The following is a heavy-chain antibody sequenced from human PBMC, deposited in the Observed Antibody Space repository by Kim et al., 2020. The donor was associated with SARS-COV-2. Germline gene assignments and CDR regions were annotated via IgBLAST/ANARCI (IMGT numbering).Heavy chain of an antibody. Sequence: SETLSLTCTVSGGSISSYYWSWIRQPPGKGLEWIGYIYYSGSTNYNPSLKSRVTISVDTSKNQFSLKLSSVTAADTAVYYCARGQDGGNFDYWGQVTLVTVSS. D-gene: IGHD2-15*01. J-gene: IGHJ4*02. CDR2: IYYSGST. CDR1: GGSISSYY. CDR3: ARGQDGGNFDY. V-gene: IGHV4-59*01.